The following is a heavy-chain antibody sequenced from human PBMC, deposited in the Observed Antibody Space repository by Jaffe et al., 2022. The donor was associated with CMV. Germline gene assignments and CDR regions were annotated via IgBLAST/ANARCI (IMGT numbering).Heavy chain of an antibody. CDR2: TYYRSKWYN. D-gene: IGHD2-8*01. CDR3: ARVRCTNGVCLHPNWFDP. CDR1: GDSVSSNSAA. V-gene: IGHV6-1*01. Sequence: QVQLQQSGPGLVKPSQTLSLTCAISGDSVSSNSAAWNWIRQSPSRGLEWLGRTYYRSKWYNDYAVSVKSRITINPDTSKNQFSLQLNSVTPEDTAVYYCARVRCTNGVCLHPNWFDPWGQGTLVTVSS. J-gene: IGHJ5*02.